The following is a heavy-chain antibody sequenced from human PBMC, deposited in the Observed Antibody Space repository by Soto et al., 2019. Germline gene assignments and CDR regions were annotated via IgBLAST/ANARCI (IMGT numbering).Heavy chain of an antibody. Sequence: GGSLRLSCAASGFTFATYGMHWVRQAPGKGLEWVAAIWHDGSSEFYANSVKGRFTISKDIPNNLLYLQLNSLRAEDAAVYFCARDVWPSGCTGVGCSIFDYWGQGTPVTVSS. CDR2: IWHDGSSE. CDR3: ARDVWPSGCTGVGCSIFDY. J-gene: IGHJ4*02. D-gene: IGHD2-8*02. V-gene: IGHV3-33*01. CDR1: GFTFATYG.